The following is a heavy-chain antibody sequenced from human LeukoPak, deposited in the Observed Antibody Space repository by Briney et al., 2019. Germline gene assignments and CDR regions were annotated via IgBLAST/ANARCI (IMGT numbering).Heavy chain of an antibody. CDR1: GYTFTSYG. CDR3: ARDSDCSSTSCYYWFDP. D-gene: IGHD2-2*01. J-gene: IGHJ5*02. Sequence: GASVKVSCKASGYTFTSYGISWVRQAAGQGLEWMGWISAYNGNTNYAQKLQGRVTMTTDTSTSTAYMELRSLRADDTAVYYCARDSDCSSTSCYYWFDPWGQGTLVTVSS. CDR2: ISAYNGNT. V-gene: IGHV1-18*01.